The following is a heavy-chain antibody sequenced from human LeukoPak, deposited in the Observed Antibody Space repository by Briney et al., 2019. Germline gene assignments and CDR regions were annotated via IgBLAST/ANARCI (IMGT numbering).Heavy chain of an antibody. CDR1: GFTFSNYV. D-gene: IGHD6-25*01. CDR2: ISGSGVTT. J-gene: IGHJ3*02. Sequence: GGSLRLFCAASGFTFSNYVMSWVCQAPGKGLEWVSSISGSGVTTYYADSVKGRFTISRDNSKNTLYMQMNSLRAEDTAVYYCAKERAAGSSREAFDIWGQGTMVTVSS. V-gene: IGHV3-23*01. CDR3: AKERAAGSSREAFDI.